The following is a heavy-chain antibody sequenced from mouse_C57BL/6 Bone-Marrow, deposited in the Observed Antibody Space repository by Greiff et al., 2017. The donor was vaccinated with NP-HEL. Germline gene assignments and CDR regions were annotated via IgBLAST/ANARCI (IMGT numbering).Heavy chain of an antibody. J-gene: IGHJ1*03. D-gene: IGHD2-2*01. CDR1: GFTFSSYG. V-gene: IGHV5-6*01. CDR3: ASSLWFWYFDV. CDR2: ISSGGSYT. Sequence: DVQLVESGGDLVKPGGSLKLSCAASGFTFSSYGMSWVRQTPDKRLEWVATISSGGSYTYYPDSVKGRFTISRDNAKNTLYLQMSSLKSEDTAMYYCASSLWFWYFDVWGTGTTVTVSS.